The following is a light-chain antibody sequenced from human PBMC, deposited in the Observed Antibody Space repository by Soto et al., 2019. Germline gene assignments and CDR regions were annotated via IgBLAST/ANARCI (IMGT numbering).Light chain of an antibody. CDR1: QSVSSSY. Sequence: EIVLTQSPGTLSLSPGERATLSCRASQSVSSSYLAWYQQEPGQAPRLLIYCASSRATGIPDRFSGSGSGTDFTLTISRLEPEDFAVYYCQQYGSSPWTFGQGTKVEIK. V-gene: IGKV3-20*01. J-gene: IGKJ1*01. CDR3: QQYGSSPWT. CDR2: CAS.